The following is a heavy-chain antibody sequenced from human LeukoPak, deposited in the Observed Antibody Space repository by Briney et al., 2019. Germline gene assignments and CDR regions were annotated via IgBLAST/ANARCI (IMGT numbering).Heavy chain of an antibody. V-gene: IGHV3-23*01. CDR1: GFTFSSYA. CDR3: AKGYYYDSSGYPLYYGMDV. Sequence: GGSLRLSCAASGFTFSSYAMTWVRQAPGKGLEWVSATSGSGGSTYYADSVKGRFTISRDNSKNTLYLQMNSLRAEDTAVYSCAKGYYYDSSGYPLYYGMDVWGQGTTVTVSS. CDR2: TSGSGGST. J-gene: IGHJ6*02. D-gene: IGHD3-22*01.